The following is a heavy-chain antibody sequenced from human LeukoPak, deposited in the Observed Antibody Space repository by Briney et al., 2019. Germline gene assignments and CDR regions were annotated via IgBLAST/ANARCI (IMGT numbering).Heavy chain of an antibody. V-gene: IGHV4-59*01. CDR1: GGSISSYY. CDR3: VRSKSGAYGWFDP. J-gene: IGHJ5*02. Sequence: TPPETLSLTCTVSGGSISSYYWSWIRQPPGKGLEWIGYIYYSGTTNYNPSLKSRVTISVDTSKNQFSLKVNSVTAADTAVYYCVRSKSGAYGWFDPWGQGTLVTVSS. CDR2: IYYSGTT. D-gene: IGHD2-15*01.